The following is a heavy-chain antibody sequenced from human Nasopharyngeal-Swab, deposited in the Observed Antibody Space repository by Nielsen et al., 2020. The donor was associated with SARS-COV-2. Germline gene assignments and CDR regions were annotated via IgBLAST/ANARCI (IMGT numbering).Heavy chain of an antibody. V-gene: IGHV1-69*06. CDR3: ARSRKDGYNYSPDY. Sequence: SVQVSCNASGGIFSSYAISWVRQAAGHGLEWMGGIIPIFGTANYAQKFQGRVTITADKSTSTAYMELSSLRSEDTAVYYCARSRKDGYNYSPDYWGQGTLVTVSS. CDR1: GGIFSSYA. CDR2: IIPIFGTA. D-gene: IGHD5-24*01. J-gene: IGHJ4*02.